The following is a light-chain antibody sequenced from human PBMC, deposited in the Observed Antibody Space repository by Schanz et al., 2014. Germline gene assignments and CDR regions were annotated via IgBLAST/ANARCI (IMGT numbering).Light chain of an antibody. V-gene: IGKV3-20*01. CDR3: QQYGSSLRT. CDR2: GAS. J-gene: IGKJ1*01. CDR1: QSVGSNY. Sequence: DIVLTQSPGTLSLSPGERATLSCRASQSVGSNYLAWYQQTPGQAPRLLISGASSRATGIPDRFSGSGSGTDFTLTISRLEPEDFAVYYCQQYGSSLRTFGQGTKVEIK.